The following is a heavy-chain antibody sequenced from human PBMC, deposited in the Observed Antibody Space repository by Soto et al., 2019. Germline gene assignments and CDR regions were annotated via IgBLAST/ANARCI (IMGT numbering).Heavy chain of an antibody. J-gene: IGHJ6*02. CDR1: GYTFTGYY. CDR2: INPNSGGT. D-gene: IGHD6-19*01. Sequence: QVQLVQSGAEVKKPGASVKVSCKASGYTFTGYYMHWVRQAPGQGLEWMGWINPNSGGTNYAQKFQGGVTMTSDASISTAYMELSRLRSDDTAVYYCARVDGAVAGYYYYGMDVWGQGTTVTVSS. CDR3: ARVDGAVAGYYYYGMDV. V-gene: IGHV1-2*02.